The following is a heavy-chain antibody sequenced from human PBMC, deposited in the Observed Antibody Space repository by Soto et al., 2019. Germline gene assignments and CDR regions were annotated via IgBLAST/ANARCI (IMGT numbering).Heavy chain of an antibody. V-gene: IGHV4-61*01. Sequence: QVQLQESGPGLLKPSETLSLTCSVSGGSVSDKTYYWSWIRQPPGKRLEWIGYVYYSGTTDYNPSLNNRVNISGDLYKNRCSLRLKSVNTADKALYYCARTTAVPNTLRSRYYFDYWGQGTLVTVSS. CDR3: ARTTAVPNTLRSRYYFDY. CDR2: VYYSGTT. D-gene: IGHD4-17*01. J-gene: IGHJ4*02. CDR1: GGSVSDKTYY.